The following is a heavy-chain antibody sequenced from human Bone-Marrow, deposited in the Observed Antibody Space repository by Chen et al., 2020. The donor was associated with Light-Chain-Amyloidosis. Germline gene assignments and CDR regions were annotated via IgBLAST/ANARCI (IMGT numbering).Heavy chain of an antibody. V-gene: IGHV1-24*01. CDR2: FDPEDGET. J-gene: IGHJ6*03. CDR3: ATGRYYYDSSGYYYDYYYMDV. Sequence: QVQLVQSGAEVKKPGASVKVSCKVSGYTLTELSMHWLRQAPGKGLEWMGGFDPEDGETIYAQKFQGRVTMTEDTSTDTAYMELSSLRSEDTAVYYCATGRYYYDSSGYYYDYYYMDVWGKGTTVTVSS. D-gene: IGHD3-22*01. CDR1: GYTLTELS.